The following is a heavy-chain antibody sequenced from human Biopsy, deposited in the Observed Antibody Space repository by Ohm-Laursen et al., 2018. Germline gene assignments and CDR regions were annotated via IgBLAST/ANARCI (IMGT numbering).Heavy chain of an antibody. CDR1: GDSISSYY. CDR2: VYCTGST. CDR3: ARDRGYYSDRTVPGYFDL. Sequence: SETLSLTCIVSGDSISSYYWSWIRQPPGKGLEWIGYVYCTGSTDYNPSLQSRVTISVDTSKNHFSLRLRSVTPADTAIYCARDRGYYSDRTVPGYFDLWGRGTLVTVSS. D-gene: IGHD3-22*01. J-gene: IGHJ2*01. V-gene: IGHV4-59*01.